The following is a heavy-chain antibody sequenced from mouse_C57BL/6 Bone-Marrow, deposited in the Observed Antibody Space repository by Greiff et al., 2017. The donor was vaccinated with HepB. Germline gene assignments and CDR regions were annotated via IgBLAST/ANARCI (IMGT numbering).Heavy chain of an antibody. J-gene: IGHJ3*01. D-gene: IGHD1-1*01. CDR2: IYPRSGNT. V-gene: IGHV1-81*01. Sequence: QVQLQQSGAELARPGASVKLSCKASGYTFTSYGISWVKQRTGQGLEWIGEIYPRSGNTYYNEKFKGKATLTADKSSSTAYMELRSLTSEDSAVYFCARYLYYGSSYRFAYWGQGTLVTVSA. CDR1: GYTFTSYG. CDR3: ARYLYYGSSYRFAY.